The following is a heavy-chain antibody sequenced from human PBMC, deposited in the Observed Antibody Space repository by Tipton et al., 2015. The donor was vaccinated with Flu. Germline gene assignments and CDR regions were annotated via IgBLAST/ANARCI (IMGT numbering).Heavy chain of an antibody. CDR1: GDSMRSDY. V-gene: IGHV4-59*01. D-gene: IGHD3-10*01. CDR3: ARRGAGRGYALDV. CDR2: IFYSGST. J-gene: IGHJ6*02. Sequence: PGLVKPSETLSLTCTVSGDSMRSDYFWAWIRQAPGKGLEWIGYIFYSGSTNYNPSLKSRVTISVDTSTNQFSLKLSSVTAADTAVYYCARRGAGRGYALDVWGQGTTVTVSS.